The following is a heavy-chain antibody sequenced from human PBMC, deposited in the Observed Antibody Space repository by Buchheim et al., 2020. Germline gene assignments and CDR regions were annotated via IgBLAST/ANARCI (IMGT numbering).Heavy chain of an antibody. D-gene: IGHD2-21*01. CDR1: GGSISSGSYY. CDR2: IYTSGST. CDR3: ASQYCGGDCYSFDY. Sequence: QVQLQESGPGLVKPSQTLSLTCTVSGGSISSGSYYWSWIRQPAGKGLEWIGRIYTSGSTNYNPSLKSRVTISVDTSKNQFPLKLSSVTAADTAVYYCASQYCGGDCYSFDYWGQGTL. V-gene: IGHV4-61*02. J-gene: IGHJ4*02.